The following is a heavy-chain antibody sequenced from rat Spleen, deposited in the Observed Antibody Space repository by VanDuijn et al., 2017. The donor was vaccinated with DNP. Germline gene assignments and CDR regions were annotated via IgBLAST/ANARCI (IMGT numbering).Heavy chain of an antibody. Sequence: EVQLVESGGGLVQPGRSLKLSCVVSGFTFSDYYMAWVRQAPTKGLEWVAYIGSDDYAPYYGDSVKGRFTISRDNAKSTLYLQMNSLRSEDMATYYCIRWNSGHFDYWGQGVMVTVSS. J-gene: IGHJ2*01. V-gene: IGHV5-22*01. CDR2: IGSDDYAP. CDR1: GFTFSDYY. CDR3: IRWNSGHFDY. D-gene: IGHD4-3*01.